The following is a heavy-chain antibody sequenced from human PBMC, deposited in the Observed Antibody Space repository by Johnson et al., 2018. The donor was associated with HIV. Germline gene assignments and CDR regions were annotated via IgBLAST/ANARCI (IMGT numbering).Heavy chain of an antibody. D-gene: IGHD3-3*01. CDR3: AKASGNGYYVDAFDI. V-gene: IGHV3-66*03. CDR2: IYSGGTT. Sequence: MQLVESGGGLIQPGGSLRLSCAASGFTVSSNYMSWVRQAPGKGLEWVSVIYSGGTTYHADSVKGRFTISRDNSKNTLYMQMNSLRAEDTAVYYCAKASGNGYYVDAFDIWGQGTRVTVSS. J-gene: IGHJ3*02. CDR1: GFTVSSNY.